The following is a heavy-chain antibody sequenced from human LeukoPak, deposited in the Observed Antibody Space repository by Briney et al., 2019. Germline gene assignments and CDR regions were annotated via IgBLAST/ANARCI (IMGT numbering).Heavy chain of an antibody. J-gene: IGHJ4*02. CDR1: GYTLTELS. CDR2: FDPEGGET. CDR3: ATSVSRYFDWLSRFDY. Sequence: ASVNVSCKVSGYTLTELSMHWVRQAPGKGLEWMGGFDPEGGETIYAQKFQGRVTMTEDTSTDTAYMDLSSLRSEDTAVYYCATSVSRYFDWLSRFDYWGQGTLVTVSS. D-gene: IGHD3-9*01. V-gene: IGHV1-24*01.